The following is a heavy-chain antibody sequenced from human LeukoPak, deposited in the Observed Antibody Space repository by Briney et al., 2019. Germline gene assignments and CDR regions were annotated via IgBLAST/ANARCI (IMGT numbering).Heavy chain of an antibody. CDR2: ISAYNGNT. CDR3: ERGLRYYYDSSGYYYFDY. D-gene: IGHD3-22*01. Sequence: GASVKVSCKASGYTFTSYGISWVRQAPGQGLEWMGWISAYNGNTNYAQKLQGRVTMTTDTSTSTAYMELRSLRSDDTAVYYCERGLRYYYDSSGYYYFDYWGQGTLVTVSS. V-gene: IGHV1-18*01. CDR1: GYTFTSYG. J-gene: IGHJ4*02.